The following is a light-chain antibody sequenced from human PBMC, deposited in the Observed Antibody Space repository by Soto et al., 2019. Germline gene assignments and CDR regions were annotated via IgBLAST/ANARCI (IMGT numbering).Light chain of an antibody. V-gene: IGLV2-14*01. Sequence: QSVLTQPASVSGSPGQSITISCTGTSSVVGGYNYVSWYQQHPGKAPKLMIYDVSNRPSGVSNRFSGSKSVNTASLTISGLQAEDEADYYCSSYTSSTFYVFGTGTKVTVL. CDR2: DVS. J-gene: IGLJ1*01. CDR1: SSVVGGYNY. CDR3: SSYTSSTFYV.